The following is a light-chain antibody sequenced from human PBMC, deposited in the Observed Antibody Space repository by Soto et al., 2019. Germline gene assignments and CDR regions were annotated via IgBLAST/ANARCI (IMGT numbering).Light chain of an antibody. Sequence: QSVLTQPPSVSGVPGQRVTISCTGSSSNIGADYDVQWYQQLPGTAPKLRIXXXXXXXXXXXXXXXGXXXGTSASLAITGLQAEDEADYYCQSYDSSLSGSGYVFGTGTKVTVL. CDR2: XXX. J-gene: IGLJ1*01. V-gene: IGLV1-40*01. CDR1: SSNIGADYD. CDR3: QSYDSSLSGSGYV.